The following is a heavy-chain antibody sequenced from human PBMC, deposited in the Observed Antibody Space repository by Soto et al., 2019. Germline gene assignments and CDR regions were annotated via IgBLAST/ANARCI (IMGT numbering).Heavy chain of an antibody. D-gene: IGHD1-26*01. V-gene: IGHV3-7*01. CDR2: IKQDGSEK. Sequence: GGSLRLSCAASGFTFSSYWMSWVRQAPGKGLEWVANIKQDGSEKYYVDSVKGRFTISRDNAKNSLYLQMNSLRAEDTAVYYCARARWELLMIYYFDYWGQGTLVTVSS. CDR1: GFTFSSYW. CDR3: ARARWELLMIYYFDY. J-gene: IGHJ4*02.